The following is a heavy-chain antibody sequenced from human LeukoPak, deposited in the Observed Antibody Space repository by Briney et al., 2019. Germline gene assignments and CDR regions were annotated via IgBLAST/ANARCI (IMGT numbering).Heavy chain of an antibody. Sequence: GGSLRLSCAASGFTFSSYSMNWVHQAPGKGLEWVSSISSSSSYIYYADSVKGRFTISRDNAKNSLYLQMNSLRAEDTAVYYCARDSGDGYYDSSGYGDAFDIWGQGTMVTVSS. CDR2: ISSSSSYI. CDR1: GFTFSSYS. J-gene: IGHJ3*02. CDR3: ARDSGDGYYDSSGYGDAFDI. V-gene: IGHV3-21*01. D-gene: IGHD3-22*01.